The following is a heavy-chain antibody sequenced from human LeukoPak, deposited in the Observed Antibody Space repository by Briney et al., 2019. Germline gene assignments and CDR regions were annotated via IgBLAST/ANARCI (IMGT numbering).Heavy chain of an antibody. Sequence: GRSLRLSCAASGFTFSSYAMHWVRQAPGKGLEWVGRIRNRANNYATVYSASVEGRFSMSRDDSKNTAYLQMNSLKTEDTAIYYCSGYDYGMDVWGQGTTVTVSS. J-gene: IGHJ6*02. CDR1: GFTFSSYA. V-gene: IGHV3-73*01. CDR2: IRNRANNYAT. CDR3: SGYDYGMDV.